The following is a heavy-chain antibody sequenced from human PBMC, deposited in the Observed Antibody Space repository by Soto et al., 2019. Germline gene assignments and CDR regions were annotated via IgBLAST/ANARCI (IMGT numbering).Heavy chain of an antibody. D-gene: IGHD6-13*01. V-gene: IGHV3-7*05. J-gene: IGHJ4*02. CDR2: IKYDDSET. CDR1: GFIFSSHW. Sequence: EVQLVESGGGLVQPGGSLRLSCEGSGFIFSSHWMGWVRQSPVRGLEWVANIKYDDSETPNMDFAKGRFTISRDNAKNTLYLQMTSLRVEDTAVYYCAAWSHSNWFDYWGQGTLVTVSS. CDR3: AAWSHSNWFDY.